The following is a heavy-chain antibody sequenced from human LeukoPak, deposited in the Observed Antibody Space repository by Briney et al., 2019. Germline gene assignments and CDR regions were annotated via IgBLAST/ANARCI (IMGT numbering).Heavy chain of an antibody. V-gene: IGHV6-1*01. D-gene: IGHD3-16*01. Sequence: SQTLSLTCAISGDSVSSNSAAWNWIRQSPSRGLEWLGRTYYRSQWYNEYTVSVKSRISISPDTSKNQFSLQLRSVTPEDSAVYYCARFDYGAPDYWGQGTLVTVSS. CDR2: TYYRSQWYN. CDR3: ARFDYGAPDY. J-gene: IGHJ4*02. CDR1: GDSVSSNSAA.